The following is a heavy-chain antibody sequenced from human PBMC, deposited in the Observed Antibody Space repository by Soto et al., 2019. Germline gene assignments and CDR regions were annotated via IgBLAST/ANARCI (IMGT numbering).Heavy chain of an antibody. CDR1: GFIFSSYW. J-gene: IGHJ4*02. D-gene: IGHD6-19*01. CDR3: VGGSGWVMDY. Sequence: GGSLRLSCSASGFIFSSYWMTWVRHAPGKGLEWVANVKQDGSEQHYVDSVKGRFTISRDNVKNSLFLQMNSLRAEDTAVYYCVGGSGWVMDYWGQGTLVTVSS. CDR2: VKQDGSEQ. V-gene: IGHV3-7*03.